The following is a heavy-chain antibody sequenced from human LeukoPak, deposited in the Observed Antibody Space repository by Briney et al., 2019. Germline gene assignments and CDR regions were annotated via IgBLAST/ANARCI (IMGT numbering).Heavy chain of an antibody. D-gene: IGHD2-15*01. Sequence: SETLSLTCAVYGGSFSGYYWSWIRQPPGKGLEWTGEINHSGSTNYNPSLKSRVTISVDTSKNQFSLKLTSVTAADTAVYYCASVMGYCTRGSCYHFDYWGQGTLVTVSS. J-gene: IGHJ4*02. CDR2: INHSGST. V-gene: IGHV4-34*01. CDR1: GGSFSGYY. CDR3: ASVMGYCTRGSCYHFDY.